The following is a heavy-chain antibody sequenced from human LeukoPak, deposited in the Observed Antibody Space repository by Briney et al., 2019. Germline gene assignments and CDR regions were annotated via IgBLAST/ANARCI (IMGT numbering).Heavy chain of an antibody. CDR2: ISEDGSVK. CDR3: VGEAPGY. Sequence: GGSLRLSCAASGFSFTTYWMTWIRQAPEKGLEWVAHISEDGSVKYYIDSVKGRFTISRDNAKNSVYLQMNDLRVEDTAVYNCVGEAPGYWGQGALVTVSS. D-gene: IGHD2-2*01. J-gene: IGHJ4*02. V-gene: IGHV3-7*01. CDR1: GFSFTTYW.